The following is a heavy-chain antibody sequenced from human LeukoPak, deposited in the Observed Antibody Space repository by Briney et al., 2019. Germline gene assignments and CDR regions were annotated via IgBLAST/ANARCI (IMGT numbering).Heavy chain of an antibody. D-gene: IGHD1-14*01. Sequence: PSETLSLTCTVSGGSISRSSYYWSWIRQPAGEGLEWIGRIYTSGSTNYNPSLKSRVTISVDTSKNQFSLKLSSVTAADTAVYYCARDSTTYYYYYYMDVWGKGTTVTISS. CDR1: GGSISRSSYY. CDR2: IYTSGST. J-gene: IGHJ6*03. V-gene: IGHV4-61*02. CDR3: ARDSTTYYYYYYMDV.